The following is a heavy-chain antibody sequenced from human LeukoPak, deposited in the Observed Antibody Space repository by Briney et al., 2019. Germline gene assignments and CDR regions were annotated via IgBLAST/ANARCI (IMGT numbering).Heavy chain of an antibody. CDR2: IYTSGST. J-gene: IGHJ4*02. CDR1: GGSISSGSYY. CDR3: AREAQGYDSSGYYSELDY. Sequence: SETLSLTCTVSGGSISSGSYYWSWIRQPAGKGLEWIGRIYTSGSTNYNPSLKSRVTISVDTSKNQFSLKLSSVAAADTAVYYCAREAQGYDSSGYYSELDYWGQGTLVTVSS. D-gene: IGHD3-22*01. V-gene: IGHV4-61*02.